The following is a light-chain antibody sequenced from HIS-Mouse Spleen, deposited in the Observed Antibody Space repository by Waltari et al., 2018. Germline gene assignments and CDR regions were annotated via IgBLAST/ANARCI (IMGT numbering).Light chain of an antibody. J-gene: IGKJ5*01. CDR3: QQYGSSPPIT. Sequence: EIVLTQSPGTLSLSPGERATLSCRASQSVSSSYLAWYQQKPGQAPRRLIYGASSRATGSPDRCSGSGSGTDFTLTISRLEPEDFAVYYCQQYGSSPPITFGQGTRLEIK. CDR2: GAS. V-gene: IGKV3-20*01. CDR1: QSVSSSY.